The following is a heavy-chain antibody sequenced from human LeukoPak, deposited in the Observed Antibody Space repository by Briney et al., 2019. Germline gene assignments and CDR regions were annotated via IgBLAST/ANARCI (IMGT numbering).Heavy chain of an antibody. J-gene: IGHJ5*02. CDR3: ARSGFNYRDFRDWLAP. CDR1: GGSISRYY. V-gene: IGHV4-59*01. CDR2: IYYSGST. Sequence: ETLSLTCTVSGGSISRYYWCWIRHPPAKGREWSGYIYYSGSTNYNPSLKSRGTISVYTSKNQFSLKLSSGPAADTPVYFCARSGFNYRDFRDWLAPWGQGPRVRVPS. D-gene: IGHD4-17*01.